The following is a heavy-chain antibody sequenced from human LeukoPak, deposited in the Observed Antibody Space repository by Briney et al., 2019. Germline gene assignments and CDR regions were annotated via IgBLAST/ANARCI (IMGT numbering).Heavy chain of an antibody. CDR1: GFTFSNYS. CDR3: ARANGATYGDYGVDY. D-gene: IGHD4-17*01. CDR2: ISSSSSYI. V-gene: IGHV3-21*01. Sequence: GGSLRLSCAASGFTFSNYSMNWVRQAPGKGLEWVSSISSSSSYIYYADSVKGRFTISRDNAKNSLYLQMNSLRAEDTAVYYCARANGATYGDYGVDYWGQGTLVTVSS. J-gene: IGHJ4*02.